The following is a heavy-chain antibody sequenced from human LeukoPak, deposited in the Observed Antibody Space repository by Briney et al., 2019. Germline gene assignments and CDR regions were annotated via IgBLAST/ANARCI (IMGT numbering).Heavy chain of an antibody. CDR2: INHSGST. J-gene: IGHJ4*02. Sequence: SETLSLTCAVYGGSFSGYYWSWIRQPPGKGLEWIGEINHSGSTNYNPSPKSRVTISVDTSKNQFSLKLSSVTAADTAVYYCARAGAFSPRGYCSSTSCYAFDYWGQGTLVTVSS. D-gene: IGHD2-2*01. CDR1: GGSFSGYY. V-gene: IGHV4-34*01. CDR3: ARAGAFSPRGYCSSTSCYAFDY.